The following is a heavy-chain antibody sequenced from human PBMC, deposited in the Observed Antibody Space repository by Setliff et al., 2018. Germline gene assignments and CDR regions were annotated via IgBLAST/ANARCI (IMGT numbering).Heavy chain of an antibody. V-gene: IGHV4-39*01. Sequence: PSETLSLTCTVSGGSISSSIYYWGWIRQPPGKGLEWIGSIYYSGSTYYNPSLKSRVTISVDTSKNQFSLTLTSVTAADTAVYYCARTLLLSPYYFDYWGQGTLVTVS. CDR3: ARTLLLSPYYFDY. D-gene: IGHD2-21*01. CDR1: GGSISSSIYY. CDR2: IYYSGST. J-gene: IGHJ4*02.